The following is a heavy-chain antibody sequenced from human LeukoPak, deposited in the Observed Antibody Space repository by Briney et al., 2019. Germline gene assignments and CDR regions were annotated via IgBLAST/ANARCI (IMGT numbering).Heavy chain of an antibody. CDR3: ARDPNHPLLWFGELSANWFDP. D-gene: IGHD3-10*01. CDR2: ISTNGGGT. V-gene: IGHV3-64*01. J-gene: IGHJ5*02. CDR1: GFTFSSYA. Sequence: GGSLRLSCAASGFTFSSYAMHWVRQAPGKGLEYVSAISTNGGGTYYANSVKGRFTISRDNSKNTLYLQMGSLRAEDMAVYYCARDPNHPLLWFGELSANWFDPWGQGILVTVSS.